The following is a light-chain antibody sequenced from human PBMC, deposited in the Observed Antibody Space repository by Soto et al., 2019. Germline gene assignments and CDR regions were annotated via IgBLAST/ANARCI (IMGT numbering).Light chain of an antibody. CDR1: TSTIGRNS. Sequence: SVLTQPPSTSGTPGQIVSISCSGSTSTIGRNSVNWYQQFPGTAPKLLISSNNPRPSGVPDRFSGSKSGTSASLVISGLQSEDEADYYCGAWDDSLNYWVFGGGTQLTVL. V-gene: IGLV1-44*01. CDR2: SNN. CDR3: GAWDDSLNYWV. J-gene: IGLJ3*02.